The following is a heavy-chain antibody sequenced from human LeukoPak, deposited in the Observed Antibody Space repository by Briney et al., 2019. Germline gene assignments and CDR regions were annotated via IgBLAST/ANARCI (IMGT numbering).Heavy chain of an antibody. J-gene: IGHJ4*02. CDR1: GGSISTYY. D-gene: IGHD3-16*01. CDR2: IFYSGGT. Sequence: SETLSLTCTVSGGSISTYYWSWIRQPPGKGLEWIGYIFYSGGTNYNPSLKSRVTMSVDTSKTQFSLKLSSVTAADTAVYYCARGVGLHVYYFDYWGQGSLVTVSS. CDR3: ARGVGLHVYYFDY. V-gene: IGHV4-59*01.